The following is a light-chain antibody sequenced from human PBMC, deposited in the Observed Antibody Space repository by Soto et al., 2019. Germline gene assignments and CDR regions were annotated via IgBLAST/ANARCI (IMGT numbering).Light chain of an antibody. J-gene: IGKJ1*01. CDR2: LGS. Sequence: DIVMTQSPLSLPVTPGEPASISCRSSQSLLHSNGYNYLDWYLQKPGQSPQLLIYLGSNRASGGPARFWGSGSGKGFTLKISKVDGEDFGVYYCMQALQTPRRTFGQGTKVEIK. V-gene: IGKV2-28*01. CDR3: MQALQTPRRT. CDR1: QSLLHSNGYNY.